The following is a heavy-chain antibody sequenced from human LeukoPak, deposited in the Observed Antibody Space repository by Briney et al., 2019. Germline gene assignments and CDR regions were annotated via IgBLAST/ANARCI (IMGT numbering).Heavy chain of an antibody. CDR1: GGSISSGGYY. V-gene: IGHV4-30-2*01. CDR3: AREADEPGYFDY. Sequence: SETLSLTCTVSGGSISSGGYYWSWIRQPPGKGLEWIGYIYHSGSTYYNPSLKSRVTISVDRSKNQFSLKLSSVTAADTAVYYCAREADEPGYFDYWGQGTLVTVSS. D-gene: IGHD1-14*01. CDR2: IYHSGST. J-gene: IGHJ4*02.